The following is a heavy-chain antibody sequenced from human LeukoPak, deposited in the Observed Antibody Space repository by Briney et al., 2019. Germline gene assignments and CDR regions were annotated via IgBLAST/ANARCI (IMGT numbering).Heavy chain of an antibody. Sequence: ASVKVSCKASGYTFTSYGISWVRQAPGQGLEWLGWISAYNGNTNYAQKLQGRVTMTTDTSTSTAYMELRSLRSDDTAVYYCARDRREYIAAAGPPDFDYWGQGTLVTVSS. CDR3: ARDRREYIAAAGPPDFDY. V-gene: IGHV1-18*01. J-gene: IGHJ4*02. D-gene: IGHD6-13*01. CDR2: ISAYNGNT. CDR1: GYTFTSYG.